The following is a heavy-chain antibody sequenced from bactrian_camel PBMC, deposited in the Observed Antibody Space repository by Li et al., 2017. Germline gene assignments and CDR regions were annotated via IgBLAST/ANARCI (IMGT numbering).Heavy chain of an antibody. Sequence: HVQLVESGGDSVQAGGSLRLSCVAFGDTYTMAWFRQAPGKEREGVASADSERRTSYADSVKGRFTISQVKAKNTMYLQMNSLKTDDTAVYYCAAVGGSRRRGTCESDFGYWGQGT. CDR1: GDTYT. CDR3: AAVGGSRRRGTCESDFGY. CDR2: ADSERRT. J-gene: IGHJ6*01. V-gene: IGHV3S53*01. D-gene: IGHD2*01.